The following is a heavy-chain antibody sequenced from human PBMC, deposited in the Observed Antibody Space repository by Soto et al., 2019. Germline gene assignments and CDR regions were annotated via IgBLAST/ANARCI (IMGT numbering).Heavy chain of an antibody. CDR2: IKEDGSEK. D-gene: IGHD2-15*01. CDR3: ARGGYCSGATCWNHFDC. Sequence: EVQLVESGGGLVQPGGSLRLSCAASGFTFSDYWVNWVRQAPGKGLEWVANIKEDGSEKYYVDSGKGRLTLSRDNAKKSLYLHMHSLRVEDTAVYYCARGGYCSGATCWNHFDCWGQGTLVTVSS. CDR1: GFTFSDYW. J-gene: IGHJ4*02. V-gene: IGHV3-7*03.